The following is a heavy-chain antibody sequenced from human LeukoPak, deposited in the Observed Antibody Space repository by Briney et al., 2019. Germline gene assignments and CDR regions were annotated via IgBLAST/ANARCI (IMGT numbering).Heavy chain of an antibody. Sequence: GGSLRLSCAASGFSFSAYAMSWVRQAPGKGLEWVSGISSNGGSAYYATSVKGRFTMSRDNSKNSLSLQMNSLRAEDTAVYYCAKDKAIGYCSGGTCSYFDYWGQGTLVTVSS. J-gene: IGHJ4*02. CDR3: AKDKAIGYCSGGTCSYFDY. V-gene: IGHV3-23*01. D-gene: IGHD2-15*01. CDR2: ISSNGGSA. CDR1: GFSFSAYA.